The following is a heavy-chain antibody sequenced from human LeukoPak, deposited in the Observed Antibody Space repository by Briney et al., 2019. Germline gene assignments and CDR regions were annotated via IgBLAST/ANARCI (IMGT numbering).Heavy chain of an antibody. CDR1: GGTFSSYA. J-gene: IGHJ4*02. Sequence: AASVKVSCKASGGTFSSYAISWVRQAPGQGLEWMGGIIPIFGTANYAQKFQGRVTITADESTSTAYMELSSLRSEDTAVYYCARGPGGEWLLLGYWGQGTLVTVSS. D-gene: IGHD3-3*01. CDR2: IIPIFGTA. CDR3: ARGPGGEWLLLGY. V-gene: IGHV1-69*13.